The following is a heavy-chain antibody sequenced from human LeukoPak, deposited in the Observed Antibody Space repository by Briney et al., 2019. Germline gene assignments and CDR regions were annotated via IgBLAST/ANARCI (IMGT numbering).Heavy chain of an antibody. CDR1: GGSISSNNW. J-gene: IGHJ4*02. D-gene: IGHD1-26*01. CDR3: ARGPSLGALLDY. CDR2: IYHYGTT. V-gene: IGHV4-4*02. Sequence: SETLSLTCAVSGGSISSNNWWTWVRQAPGKGLEWIGEIYHYGTTNYNPSLKGRVTISVDKSKNQFSLKFNSVTAADTAVYYCARGPSLGALLDYWGQGTLVTVSS.